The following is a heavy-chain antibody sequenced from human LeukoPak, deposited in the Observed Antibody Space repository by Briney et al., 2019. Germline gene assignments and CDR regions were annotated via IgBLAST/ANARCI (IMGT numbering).Heavy chain of an antibody. V-gene: IGHV1-18*01. CDR3: ARADSTVPSSWYY. CDR2: ISAYNGNT. D-gene: IGHD4-17*01. CDR1: GYTFTNFG. Sequence: ASVKVSCKASGYTFTNFGLSWVRQAPGQGLEWMGWISAYNGNTNYAQNLQGRVTLTTDTSTSTAYKELRSLRSDDTAVYYCARADSTVPSSWYYWGQGTLVTVSS. J-gene: IGHJ4*02.